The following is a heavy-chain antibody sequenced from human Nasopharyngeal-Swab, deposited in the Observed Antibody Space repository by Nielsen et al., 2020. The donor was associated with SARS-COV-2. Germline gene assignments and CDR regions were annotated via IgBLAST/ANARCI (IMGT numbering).Heavy chain of an antibody. V-gene: IGHV3-33*06. J-gene: IGHJ4*02. CDR3: VKGSGAGWWGSVDY. CDR1: GLILRSHG. CDR2: ICNEGGNK. D-gene: IGHD3-16*01. Sequence: SLSPSCSASGLILRSHGVQWVRHAPSHGLEWVSIICNEGGNKYYADSVKGRFTISRDNSKHMMYLEMNTLSAEDTAVYYCVKGSGAGWWGSVDYWGQGILITVSS.